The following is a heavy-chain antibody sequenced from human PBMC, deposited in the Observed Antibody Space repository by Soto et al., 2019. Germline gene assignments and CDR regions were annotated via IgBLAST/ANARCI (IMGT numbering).Heavy chain of an antibody. CDR3: ARDQPGYSYGYGLGY. D-gene: IGHD5-18*01. Sequence: EVQLVESGGGLVKPGGSLRLSCAASGFTFSSYSMNWVRQAPGKGLEWVSSISSSSSYIYYADSVKSRFTISRDNAKNTLFLQMNSLSAEDTAVYYCARDQPGYSYGYGLGYWGQGTLVTVSS. J-gene: IGHJ4*02. CDR2: ISSSSSYI. CDR1: GFTFSSYS. V-gene: IGHV3-21*01.